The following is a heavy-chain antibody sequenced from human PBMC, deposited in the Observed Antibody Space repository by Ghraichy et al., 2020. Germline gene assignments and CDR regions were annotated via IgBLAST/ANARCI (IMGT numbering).Heavy chain of an antibody. D-gene: IGHD7-27*01. CDR1: GGSISSYY. CDR3: ARLLGPGSGRFDP. Sequence: SETLSLTCTVSGGSISSYYWSWIRQPPGKGLEWIGYIYYSGSTNYNPSLKSRVTISVDTSKNQFSLKLSSVTAADTAVYYCARLLGPGSGRFDPWGQGTLVTVSS. V-gene: IGHV4-59*01. CDR2: IYYSGST. J-gene: IGHJ5*02.